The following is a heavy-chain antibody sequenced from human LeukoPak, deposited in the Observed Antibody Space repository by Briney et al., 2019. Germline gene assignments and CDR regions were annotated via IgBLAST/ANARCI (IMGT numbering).Heavy chain of an antibody. D-gene: IGHD1-26*01. V-gene: IGHV4-39*07. J-gene: IGHJ4*02. CDR2: IYYSGST. Sequence: PSETLSLTCTVSGGSISSSSYYWGWIRQPPGKGLEWIGSIYYSGSTYYNPSLKSRVTISVDTSKNQFSLKLSSVTAADTAVYYCARDPRGSYRYYFDYWGQGTLVTVSS. CDR3: ARDPRGSYRYYFDY. CDR1: GGSISSSSYY.